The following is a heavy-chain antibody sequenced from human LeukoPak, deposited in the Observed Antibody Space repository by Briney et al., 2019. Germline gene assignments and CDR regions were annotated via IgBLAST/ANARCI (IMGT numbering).Heavy chain of an antibody. J-gene: IGHJ4*02. Sequence: PSETLSLTCTVSGGSITSSSYYWGWIRQPPGKGLEWIGSVYYSGSTYYNPSLKSRVTMSVDTSKNQFSLKLSSVTAADTAVYYCARGVYGSQDYWGQGTLVTVSS. V-gene: IGHV4-39*01. D-gene: IGHD1-26*01. CDR3: ARGVYGSQDY. CDR1: GGSITSSSYY. CDR2: VYYSGST.